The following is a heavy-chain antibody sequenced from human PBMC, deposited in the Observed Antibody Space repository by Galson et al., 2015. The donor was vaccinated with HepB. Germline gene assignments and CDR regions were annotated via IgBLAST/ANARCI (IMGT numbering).Heavy chain of an antibody. J-gene: IGHJ6*02. D-gene: IGHD2-2*01. CDR1: AFTFRAYG. Sequence: SLRLSCAPSAFTFRAYGMHWVRQAPGRGLEWVAFIWYDGSQRYYGDFVKGRFTISRDNSKNTLYLQMNTLRPEDTAVYYCAKVGEWCSRTRCYEVNNGMDVWGQGTTVIVSS. V-gene: IGHV3-30*02. CDR3: AKVGEWCSRTRCYEVNNGMDV. CDR2: IWYDGSQR.